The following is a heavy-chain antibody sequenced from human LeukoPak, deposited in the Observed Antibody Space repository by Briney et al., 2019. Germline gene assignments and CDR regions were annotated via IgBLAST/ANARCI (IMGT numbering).Heavy chain of an antibody. CDR3: ARPPLRFLEWLLSSYFDY. J-gene: IGHJ4*02. D-gene: IGHD3-3*01. Sequence: GGSLRLSCAASGFTFSTYGMHWVRQAPGKGLEWVAVIWNDGSKTYYADSVKGRFTISRDNSKNTLYLQMNSLRAEDTAVYYCARPPLRFLEWLLSSYFDYWGQGTLVTVSS. V-gene: IGHV3-33*01. CDR1: GFTFSTYG. CDR2: IWNDGSKT.